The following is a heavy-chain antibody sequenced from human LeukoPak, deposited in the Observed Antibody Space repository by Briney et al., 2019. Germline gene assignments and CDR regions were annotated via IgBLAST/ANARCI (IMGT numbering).Heavy chain of an antibody. CDR1: GGTFSSYA. CDR3: ARAGRYSSSWYPASRQYFQH. V-gene: IGHV1-69*04. CDR2: IIPILGIA. J-gene: IGHJ1*01. Sequence: GASVKVSCKASGGTFSSYAISWVRQAPGQGLEWMGRIIPILGIANYAQKFQGRVTITADKSTSTAYMELSSLRSEDTAVYYCARAGRYSSSWYPASRQYFQHWGQGTLVTVSS. D-gene: IGHD6-13*01.